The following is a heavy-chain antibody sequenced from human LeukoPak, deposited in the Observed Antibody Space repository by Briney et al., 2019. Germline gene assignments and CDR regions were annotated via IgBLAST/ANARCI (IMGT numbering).Heavy chain of an antibody. D-gene: IGHD3-10*01. J-gene: IGHJ6*02. V-gene: IGHV3-74*01. Sequence: GGSLRLSCAASGFTFSSYWMHWVRQAPGKGLVWVSRINSDGSSTSYADSVKGRFTISRDNAKNTLYLQMNSLRAEDTAVYYCARDLLTMVRGVIIHYGMDVWGQGTTVTVSS. CDR3: ARDLLTMVRGVIIHYGMDV. CDR2: INSDGSST. CDR1: GFTFSSYW.